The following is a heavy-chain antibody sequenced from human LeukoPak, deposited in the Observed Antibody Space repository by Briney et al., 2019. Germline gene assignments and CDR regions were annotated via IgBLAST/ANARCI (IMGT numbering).Heavy chain of an antibody. V-gene: IGHV4-4*07. J-gene: IGHJ4*02. Sequence: SETLSLTCSVSGASISNYYWSWIRQPAGKGLEFIGLFYNSGSTNCNPSLKSRVTMSVDTSKNQFSLKLSSVTAADTAVHYCARASWGPAVPFVDLWGQGTLVTVSS. CDR1: GASISNYY. CDR3: ARASWGPAVPFVDL. D-gene: IGHD2-2*01. CDR2: FYNSGST.